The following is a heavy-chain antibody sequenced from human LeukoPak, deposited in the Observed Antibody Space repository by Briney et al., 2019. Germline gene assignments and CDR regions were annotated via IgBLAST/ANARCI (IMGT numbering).Heavy chain of an antibody. V-gene: IGHV4-4*07. CDR3: AREDGWPRYYFDF. CDR2: IYSSGST. J-gene: IGHJ4*02. Sequence: SETLSLTCTVSGGSIRNYCWSWIRQSAGKGLEWIGRIYSSGSTDYNPSLKSRVTMSIDMSRKQFSLRLISVTAADTAVYYCAREDGWPRYYFDFWGQGTLVTVSS. D-gene: IGHD5-24*01. CDR1: GGSIRNYC.